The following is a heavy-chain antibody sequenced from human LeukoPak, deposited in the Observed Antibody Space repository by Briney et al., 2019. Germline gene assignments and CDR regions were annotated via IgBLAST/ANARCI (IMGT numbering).Heavy chain of an antibody. CDR2: INPNSDGT. CDR3: ARVIGIVGATGIYYYYGMDV. CDR1: GYTFTDYH. Sequence: ASVKVSCKASGYTFTDYHIHWVRQAPGQGLEWMGWINPNSDGTNYAQKFQGRVTMTRDTSISTAYMELSRPRSDDTAVYYCARVIGIVGATGIYYYYGMDVWGQGTTVTVSS. J-gene: IGHJ6*02. D-gene: IGHD1-26*01. V-gene: IGHV1-2*02.